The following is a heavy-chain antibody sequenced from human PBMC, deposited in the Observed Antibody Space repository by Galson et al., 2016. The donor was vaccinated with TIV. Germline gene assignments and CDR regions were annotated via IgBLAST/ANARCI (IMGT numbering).Heavy chain of an antibody. Sequence: SVKVSCKASGDTFTSYTINWVRQAPGQGLEWMGRIVPMIDITNYAPNFQDRVTITGDKSTSPAYMELKSLRAEDTAVYYCARHKVYAIDLWGQGTMVTVSS. V-gene: IGHV1-69*02. CDR2: IVPMIDIT. D-gene: IGHD6-6*01. J-gene: IGHJ3*01. CDR1: GDTFTSYT. CDR3: ARHKVYAIDL.